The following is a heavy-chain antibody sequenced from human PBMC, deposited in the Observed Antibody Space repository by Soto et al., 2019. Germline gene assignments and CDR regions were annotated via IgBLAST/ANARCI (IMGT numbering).Heavy chain of an antibody. V-gene: IGHV3-30-3*01. CDR3: AREEYNSEYFDY. J-gene: IGHJ4*02. CDR1: GFTFSHFA. D-gene: IGHD1-1*01. CDR2: IAYDGTNI. Sequence: PGGSLRLSCAASGFTFSHFAVHWVRQAPGKGLEWVAVIAYDGTNIYYADSVKGRFTISRDNYKNTLFLQMISLRAEDTAVYYCAREEYNSEYFDYWGQGNLVTVSS.